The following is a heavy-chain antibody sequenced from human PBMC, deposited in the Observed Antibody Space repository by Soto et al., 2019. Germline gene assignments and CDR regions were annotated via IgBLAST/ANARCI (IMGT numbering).Heavy chain of an antibody. V-gene: IGHV1-46*01. Sequence: ASVKVSCKASGYTFTSYYMHWVRQAPGQGLEWMGIINPSGGSTSYAQKFQGRVTMTRDTSTSTVYMELSSLRSEDTAVYYCASQSGYVWGSYRYTIDYYYYGVDVWGQGTTVTVSS. CDR2: INPSGGST. J-gene: IGHJ6*02. CDR3: ASQSGYVWGSYRYTIDYYYYGVDV. CDR1: GYTFTSYY. D-gene: IGHD3-16*02.